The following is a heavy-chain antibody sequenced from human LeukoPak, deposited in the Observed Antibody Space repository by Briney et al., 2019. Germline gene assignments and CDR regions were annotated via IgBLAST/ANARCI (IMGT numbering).Heavy chain of an antibody. D-gene: IGHD2-2*01. CDR3: AKDRGVVPAADRYYYGMDV. J-gene: IGHJ6*02. Sequence: GGSLRLSCAASGFTFSSYGMHWVRQAPGKGLEWVAVISYDGGNKYYADSVKGRFTISRDNSKNTLYLQMNSLRAEDTAVYYCAKDRGVVPAADRYYYGMDVWGQGTTVTVSS. CDR1: GFTFSSYG. V-gene: IGHV3-30*18. CDR2: ISYDGGNK.